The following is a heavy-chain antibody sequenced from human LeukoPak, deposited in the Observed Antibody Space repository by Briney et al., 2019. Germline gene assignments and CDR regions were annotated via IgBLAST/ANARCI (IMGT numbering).Heavy chain of an antibody. V-gene: IGHV3-7*01. D-gene: IGHD6-6*01. CDR2: IKQDGSEK. J-gene: IGHJ6*03. CDR3: AKGAARYYYYYYMDV. Sequence: GGSLRLSCAASGFTFSSYWMSWVRQAPGKGLEWVANIKQDGSEKYYVDSVKGRFTISRDNAKNSLYPQMNSLRAEDTAVYYCAKGAARYYYYYYMDVWGKGTTVTVSS. CDR1: GFTFSSYW.